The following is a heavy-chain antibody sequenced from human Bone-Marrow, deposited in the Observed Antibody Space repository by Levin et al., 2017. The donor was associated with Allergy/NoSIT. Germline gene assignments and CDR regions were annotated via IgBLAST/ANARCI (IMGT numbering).Heavy chain of an antibody. D-gene: IGHD3-9*01. Sequence: QSGGSLRLSCAASGFTFSTYGMHWVRQAPGKGLEWVAFISYDESNKYYADSVKGRFNISRDISKNTLFLQMNSLRPEDTAVYYCAKDQGYNTVTGYYKVTSDYWGQGTLVTVSS. J-gene: IGHJ4*02. CDR3: AKDQGYNTVTGYYKVTSDY. CDR2: ISYDESNK. V-gene: IGHV3-30*18. CDR1: GFTFSTYG.